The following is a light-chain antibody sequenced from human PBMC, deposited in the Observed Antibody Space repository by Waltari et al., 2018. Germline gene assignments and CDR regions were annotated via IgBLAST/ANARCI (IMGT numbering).Light chain of an antibody. CDR3: MQAVQGLS. V-gene: IGKV2-28*01. CDR1: QSLLHTDGYNY. J-gene: IGKJ4*01. CDR2: LAS. Sequence: EIVMTQSPLSLPVTPGEPASISCRSSQSLLHTDGYNYLDWYLQTSGQSRQLLIYLASHRAYGVPDRFSGSGSGTDFTLKISRVEAEDVGVYYCMQAVQGLSFGGGTKVEI.